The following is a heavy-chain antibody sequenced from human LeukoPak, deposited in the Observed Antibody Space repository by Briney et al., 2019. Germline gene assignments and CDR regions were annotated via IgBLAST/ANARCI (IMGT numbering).Heavy chain of an antibody. CDR2: IIPIFGTA. V-gene: IGHV1-69*13. Sequence: SVKVSCTASGGTFSSYAISWVRQAPGQGLEWMGGIIPIFGTANYAQKFQGRVTITADESTSTAYMELSSLRSEDTAVYYCARDRFGRAVAETWGQGTLVTVSS. D-gene: IGHD6-19*01. CDR1: GGTFSSYA. J-gene: IGHJ5*02. CDR3: ARDRFGRAVAET.